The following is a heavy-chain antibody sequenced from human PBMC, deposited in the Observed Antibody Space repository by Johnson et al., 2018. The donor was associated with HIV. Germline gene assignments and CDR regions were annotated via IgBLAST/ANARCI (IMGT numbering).Heavy chain of an antibody. V-gene: IGHV3-7*01. Sequence: MLLVESGGGLVQPGGSLRLSCAASGFTFSSYWMSWVRQAPGKGLEWVANIKQDGSEKYYVDSVKGRFTISRDNAKNSLYLQMNSLRAEDTAVYYCARDLYWTLWFGDAFDIWGQWTMVTVSS. J-gene: IGHJ3*02. CDR2: IKQDGSEK. D-gene: IGHD3-10*01. CDR1: GFTFSSYW. CDR3: ARDLYWTLWFGDAFDI.